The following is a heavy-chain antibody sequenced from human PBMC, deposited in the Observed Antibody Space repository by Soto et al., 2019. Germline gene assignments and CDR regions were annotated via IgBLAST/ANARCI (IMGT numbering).Heavy chain of an antibody. CDR3: AHRDGELHYFYY. D-gene: IGHD1-1*01. J-gene: IGHJ4*02. V-gene: IGHV2-5*02. CDR2: IYWDDDK. CDR1: GFSLSTSGVG. Sequence: QITLKESGPTLVKPTQTLTLTCTFSGFSLSTSGVGVGWIRQPPGKALEWLALIYWDDDKRYSPSLKSRLTTPNATSKNQVVLTMTNMDPVYTATYYSAHRDGELHYFYYWGQGTLVTVSS.